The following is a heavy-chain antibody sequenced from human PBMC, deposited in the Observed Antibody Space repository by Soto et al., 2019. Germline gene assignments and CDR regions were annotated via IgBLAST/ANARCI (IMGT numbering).Heavy chain of an antibody. Sequence: QVQLVQSGAEVKKPGASVKVSCKASGYTFTSYYMHWVRQAPGQGLEWMGIINPSGGSTSYAQKFQGRVTMHRDTYTSTVYMELSSLRSEDTAVYYCARDKLGSYYGSGSYPDYWGQGTLVTVSS. CDR2: INPSGGST. D-gene: IGHD3-10*01. V-gene: IGHV1-46*03. CDR3: ARDKLGSYYGSGSYPDY. CDR1: GYTFTSYY. J-gene: IGHJ4*02.